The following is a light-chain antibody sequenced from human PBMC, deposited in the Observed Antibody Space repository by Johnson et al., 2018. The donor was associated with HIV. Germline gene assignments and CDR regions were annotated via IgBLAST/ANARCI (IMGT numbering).Light chain of an antibody. CDR2: DNN. CDR3: GTWASSLSANV. CDR1: SSNIGNNY. V-gene: IGLV1-51*01. J-gene: IGLJ1*01. Sequence: HSVLTQPPSVSAAPGQKVTISCSGSSSNIGNNYVSWYQQLPGTAPKLLIYDNNKRPSGIPDRFSGSKSGTSATLGITGLQTGDEADYYCGTWASSLSANVFGTGTKVTVL.